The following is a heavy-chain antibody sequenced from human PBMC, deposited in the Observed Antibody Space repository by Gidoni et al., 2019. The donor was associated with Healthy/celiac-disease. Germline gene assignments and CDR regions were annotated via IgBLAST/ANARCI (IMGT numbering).Heavy chain of an antibody. Sequence: QVQLVQSGAEVKKPGSSVKVSCKASGGTFSSYAISWLRKAPGQGLEWMGGIIPIFGTANYAQKFQGRVTITADESTSTAYMELSSLRSEDTAVYYCARDFLDCSSTSCYTGGFDYWGQGTLVTVSS. D-gene: IGHD2-2*02. J-gene: IGHJ4*02. CDR3: ARDFLDCSSTSCYTGGFDY. V-gene: IGHV1-69*01. CDR2: IIPIFGTA. CDR1: GGTFSSYA.